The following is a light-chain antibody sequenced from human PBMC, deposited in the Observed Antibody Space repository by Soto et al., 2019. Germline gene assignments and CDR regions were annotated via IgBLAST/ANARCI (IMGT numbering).Light chain of an antibody. Sequence: SYELTQSPSVSVAPGQTARITCGGNNIESKNVHWFQQRPGQAPVLVVFDDDDRPSGIPDRFSGSNSGNTATLTISRVEAGDEADYYCQVWDSDVLHHVFGTGTKLTVL. V-gene: IGLV3-21*02. CDR3: QVWDSDVLHHV. CDR2: DDD. CDR1: NIESKN. J-gene: IGLJ1*01.